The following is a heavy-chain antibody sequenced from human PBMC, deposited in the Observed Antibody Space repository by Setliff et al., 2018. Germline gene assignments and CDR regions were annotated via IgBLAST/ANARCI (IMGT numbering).Heavy chain of an antibody. Sequence: GESLRLSCAASGFTFSSYGMHWVRQAPGKGLEWVAVIWYDGSNKYYADSVKGRFTISRDNSKNTLYLQMNSLRAEDTAVYYCAKGDGYYDFWSGYHDAFDIWGQGTMVTVSS. CDR3: AKGDGYYDFWSGYHDAFDI. J-gene: IGHJ3*02. CDR2: IWYDGSNK. D-gene: IGHD3-3*01. V-gene: IGHV3-33*06. CDR1: GFTFSSYG.